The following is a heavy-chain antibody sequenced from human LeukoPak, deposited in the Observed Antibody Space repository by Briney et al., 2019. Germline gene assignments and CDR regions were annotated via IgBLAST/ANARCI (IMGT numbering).Heavy chain of an antibody. CDR1: GGTFNNYA. Sequence: SVKVSCKASGGTFNNYAISWVRQAPGQGLEWMGGIIPIFDTANYAQKFQGRVTMTRDMSTSTDYMELSSLRSEDTAIYYCARDNSVGDNAWWFDPWGQGTLVTVSS. D-gene: IGHD1-26*01. CDR3: ARDNSVGDNAWWFDP. J-gene: IGHJ5*02. V-gene: IGHV1-69*05. CDR2: IIPIFDTA.